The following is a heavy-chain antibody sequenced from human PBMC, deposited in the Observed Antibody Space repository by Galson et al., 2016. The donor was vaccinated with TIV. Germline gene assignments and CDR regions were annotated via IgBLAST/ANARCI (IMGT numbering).Heavy chain of an antibody. CDR1: GDSFSSYT. Sequence: SVKVSCKASGDSFSSYTINWVRQAPGQGLEWMGGIVPIVGSLSKAQRFQGRLTMTADASTSNAYMEFTSMTSDDTAVYYCARSGDRGGYMDVWGKGTTVTVSS. CDR3: ARSGDRGGYMDV. D-gene: IGHD3-10*01. CDR2: IVPIVGSL. V-gene: IGHV1-69*13. J-gene: IGHJ6*03.